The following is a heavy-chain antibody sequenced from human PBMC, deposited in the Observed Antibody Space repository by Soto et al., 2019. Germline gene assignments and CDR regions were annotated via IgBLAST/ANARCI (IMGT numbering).Heavy chain of an antibody. D-gene: IGHD3-10*01. CDR3: ASGSGSYYSWFDH. V-gene: IGHV4-59*06. CDR1: GGSIGSYY. CDR2: IYYSRST. J-gene: IGHJ5*02. Sequence: SETLSLTCTVSGGSIGSYYWSWIRQPPGKGLEWIGYIYYSRSTYYNPSLKSRVTISVDTSKNQFSLKLSSVTAADTAVYYCASGSGSYYSWFDHWGQGTLVTVS.